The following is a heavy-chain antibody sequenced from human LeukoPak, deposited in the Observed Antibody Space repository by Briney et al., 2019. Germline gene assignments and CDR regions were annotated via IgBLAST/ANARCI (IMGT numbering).Heavy chain of an antibody. V-gene: IGHV3-21*01. CDR3: ARQLGIKGNGVDY. J-gene: IGHJ4*02. CDR1: GFTFSSYS. CDR2: ISSSSSYI. Sequence: GGSLRLSCAASGFTFSSYSMNWVRQAPGKGLEWVSSISSSSSYIYYADSVKGRFIISRDNAKNSLYLQMNSLRAEDTAVYYCARQLGIKGNGVDYWGQGTLVTVSS. D-gene: IGHD6-13*01.